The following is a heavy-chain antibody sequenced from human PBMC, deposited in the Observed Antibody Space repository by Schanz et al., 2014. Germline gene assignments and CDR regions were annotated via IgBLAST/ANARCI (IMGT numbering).Heavy chain of an antibody. V-gene: IGHV3-11*05. CDR2: ISSSSCYT. CDR3: AKIWKAHHLTGRPGWSDGMDV. CDR1: GFTFSDYY. Sequence: QVQLVESGGDLVKPGGSLRLSCAASGFTFSDYYMSWIRQAPGKGLECVAYISSSSCYTDYADSVKGRFTISRDNAKNTLYLQMNSLRAEDTAIYYCAKIWKAHHLTGRPGWSDGMDVWGQGTTV. D-gene: IGHD3-3*01. J-gene: IGHJ6*02.